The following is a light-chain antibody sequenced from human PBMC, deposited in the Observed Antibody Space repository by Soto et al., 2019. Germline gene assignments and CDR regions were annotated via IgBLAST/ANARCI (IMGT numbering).Light chain of an antibody. J-gene: IGKJ1*01. CDR1: QSVNSN. CDR3: QQYNNWLWT. CDR2: GAS. V-gene: IGKV3-15*01. Sequence: EIVMTQSPATVSGSPGERATLSCRASQSVNSNLVWYQNKPGQAPRLLIYGASTRDTGIPARFSGSGSGTDFTLTISRLQYEDFALYYCQQYNNWLWTFGEGTRVELK.